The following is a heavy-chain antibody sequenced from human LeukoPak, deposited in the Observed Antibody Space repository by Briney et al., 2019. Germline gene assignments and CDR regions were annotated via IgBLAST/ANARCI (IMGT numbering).Heavy chain of an antibody. CDR1: GGSISSSIHY. Sequence: PSETLSLTCTVSGGSISSSIHYWGWIRQPPGKGLEWIGSIYYSGSTYYNPSLKSRVTISIDTSKNQVSLKLSSVTAADTAVYYCARTIGVVVAATLAYFDYWGQGTLVTVSS. CDR2: IYYSGST. J-gene: IGHJ4*02. V-gene: IGHV4-39*07. D-gene: IGHD2-15*01. CDR3: ARTIGVVVAATLAYFDY.